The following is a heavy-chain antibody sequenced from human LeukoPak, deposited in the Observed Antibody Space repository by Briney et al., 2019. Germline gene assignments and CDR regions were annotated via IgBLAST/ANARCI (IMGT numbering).Heavy chain of an antibody. CDR1: GGTFSSYA. CDR2: IIPIFGTA. D-gene: IGHD5-18*01. Sequence: SVKVSCKASGGTFSSYAISWVRQAPGQGLEWMGGIIPIFGTANYAQKFQGRVTITSNESTSTAYMELSSLRSEDTAVYYCAGGLVTAMAYNWFDPWGQGTLVTVSS. CDR3: AGGLVTAMAYNWFDP. J-gene: IGHJ5*02. V-gene: IGHV1-69*13.